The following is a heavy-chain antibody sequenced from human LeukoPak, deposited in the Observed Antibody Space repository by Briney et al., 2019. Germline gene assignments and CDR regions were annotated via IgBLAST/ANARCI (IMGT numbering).Heavy chain of an antibody. CDR3: ARISTAVAGVDY. V-gene: IGHV3-7*01. D-gene: IGHD6-19*01. Sequence: PGGSLRLSCGASGFTFSSSWMSWVRQAPGKGLEWVANIKKDGGEKYYVASVKGRFTISRDNAKNLVYLQMGSLRVEDTAVYYCARISTAVAGVDYWGQGTLVTVSS. J-gene: IGHJ4*02. CDR1: GFTFSSSW. CDR2: IKKDGGEK.